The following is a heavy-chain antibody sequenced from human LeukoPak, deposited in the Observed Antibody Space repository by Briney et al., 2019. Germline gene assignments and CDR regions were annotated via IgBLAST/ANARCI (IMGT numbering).Heavy chain of an antibody. CDR2: ISWNGGRI. Sequence: PGRSLRLSCAASGFIFDDYAMNWVRQAPGKGLEWVAGISWNGGRITYADSVKGRFTISRDNVKNSLYLQMNSLRAEDTALYHCVKDIAVRDSSGWYQKGGFDYWGQGTLVTVSS. D-gene: IGHD6-19*01. CDR3: VKDIAVRDSSGWYQKGGFDY. J-gene: IGHJ4*02. V-gene: IGHV3-9*01. CDR1: GFIFDDYA.